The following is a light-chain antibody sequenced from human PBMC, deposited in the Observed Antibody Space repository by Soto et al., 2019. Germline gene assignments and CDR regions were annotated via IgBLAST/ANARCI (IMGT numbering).Light chain of an antibody. Sequence: QSVLTEPRSASGSPGQSVTIPCIGTSSDFGGYNYVSWYQQHPGKAPKLMIYEVSKRPSGVPDRFSGSKSGNTASLTVSGLQAEDEADYYCSSYAASNNLGVFGGGTQLTVL. CDR1: SSDFGGYNY. J-gene: IGLJ2*01. CDR3: SSYAASNNLGV. CDR2: EVS. V-gene: IGLV2-8*01.